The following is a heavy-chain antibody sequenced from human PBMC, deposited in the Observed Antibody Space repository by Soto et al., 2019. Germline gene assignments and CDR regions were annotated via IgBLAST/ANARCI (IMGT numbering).Heavy chain of an antibody. CDR3: ARDLWGYCGTDCYPLDV. J-gene: IGHJ6*02. CDR1: GRSISRYY. D-gene: IGHD2-21*02. CDR2: MYNTGST. V-gene: IGHV4-59*01. Sequence: SEDLSLTCTLSGRSISRYYWSWIRQPPGKGLEWIGYMYNTGSTVYNPSFKSRVTISVDTSKNQFSLKLNSVTAADTAVYYCARDLWGYCGTDCYPLDVWGQGTTVTVS.